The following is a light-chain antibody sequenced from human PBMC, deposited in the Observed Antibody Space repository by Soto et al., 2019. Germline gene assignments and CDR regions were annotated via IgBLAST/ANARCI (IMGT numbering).Light chain of an antibody. J-gene: IGKJ3*01. V-gene: IGKV3D-15*01. CDR3: QQYNSWPLT. CDR1: QTISSN. Sequence: EVVLTQSPDTLSLSQGERATLSCRASQTISSNYVAWYQQKPGQAPRLLIYSASSRATGIPDRFSGSGSGTEFTLTISSLQSEDFAVYYCQQYNSWPLTFGPGTKVDIK. CDR2: SAS.